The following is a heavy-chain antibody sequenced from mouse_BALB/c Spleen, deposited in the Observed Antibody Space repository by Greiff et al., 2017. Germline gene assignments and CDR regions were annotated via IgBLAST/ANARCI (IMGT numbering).Heavy chain of an antibody. Sequence: VKLQESGPGLVAPSQSLSITCTVSGFSLTSYDISWIRQPPGKGLEWLGVIWTGGGTNYNSAFMSRLSISKDNSKSQVFLKMNSLQTDDTAIYYCVRDELGLFAYWGQGTLVTVSA. CDR3: VRDELGLFAY. J-gene: IGHJ3*01. V-gene: IGHV2-9-2*01. CDR1: GFSLTSYD. CDR2: IWTGGGT.